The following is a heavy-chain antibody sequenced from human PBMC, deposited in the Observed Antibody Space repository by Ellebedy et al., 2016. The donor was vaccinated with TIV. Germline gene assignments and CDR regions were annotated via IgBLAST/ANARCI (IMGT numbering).Heavy chain of an antibody. CDR2: ISFDGSDK. CDR1: GFTFSSYG. J-gene: IGHJ4*02. Sequence: GESLKISCAASGFTFSSYGMHWVRQAPGKGLEWVAVISFDGSDKYYADSVKGRFTISRDNSKNTLYLQLNSLRSDDTAVYYRARFVDGDYEDYWGQGALVTVSS. D-gene: IGHD4-17*01. V-gene: IGHV3-30*03. CDR3: ARFVDGDYEDY.